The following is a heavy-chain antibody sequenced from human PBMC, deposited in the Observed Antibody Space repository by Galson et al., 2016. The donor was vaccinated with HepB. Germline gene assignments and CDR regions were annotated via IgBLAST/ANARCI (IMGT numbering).Heavy chain of an antibody. J-gene: IGHJ1*01. D-gene: IGHD3-10*01. V-gene: IGHV3-30*18. CDR2: ISYDASKK. CDR3: AKSSLMFFGELLGYFQH. CDR1: GFTFGSYG. Sequence: LRLSCAASGFTFGSYGMHWVRQAPGKGLEWVAVISYDASKKHYADSVKGRFTISRDKSKNTLYLQMNSLRAEDTAVYYCAKSSLMFFGELLGYFQHWGQGTLVIVSS.